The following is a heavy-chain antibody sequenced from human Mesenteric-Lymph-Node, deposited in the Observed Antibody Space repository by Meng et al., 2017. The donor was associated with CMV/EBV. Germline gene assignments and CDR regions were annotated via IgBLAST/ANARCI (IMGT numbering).Heavy chain of an antibody. CDR3: ARRGSGGRAMDV. J-gene: IGHJ6*02. D-gene: IGHD2-15*01. CDR1: GFTFSSYD. V-gene: IGHV3-13*01. Sequence: GESLKISCAASGFTFSSYDMHWVRQATGKGLEWVSAIGTAGDTYYPGSVKGQFTISRENAKNTLYLQMNSLRAEDTAVYYCARRGSGGRAMDVWGQGTTVTVSS. CDR2: IGTAGDT.